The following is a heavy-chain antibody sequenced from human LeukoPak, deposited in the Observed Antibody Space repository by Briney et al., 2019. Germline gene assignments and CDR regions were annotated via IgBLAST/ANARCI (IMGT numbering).Heavy chain of an antibody. J-gene: IGHJ6*03. CDR3: AREPAYYYYYYMDV. CDR1: GGSFSGYY. Sequence: SETLSLTCAVYGGSFSGYYWSWIRQPPGKGLEWIGSIYHSGRAYYNPSLKSRVTISVDTSENQFSLKLSSVTAADSAVYYCAREPAYYYYYYMDVWGKGTTVTVSS. D-gene: IGHD2-21*01. V-gene: IGHV4-34*01. CDR2: IYHSGRA.